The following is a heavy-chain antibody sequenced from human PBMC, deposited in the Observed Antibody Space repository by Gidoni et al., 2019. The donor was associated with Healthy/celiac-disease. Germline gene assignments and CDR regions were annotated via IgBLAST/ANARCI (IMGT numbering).Heavy chain of an antibody. Sequence: QVQLVQSGAEVKKPGSSVKVSCKASGGTFSSYAISWVRQAPGQGREWMGGIIPICGTANYAQKFQGRVTITADESTSTAYMELSSLRSEDTAVYYCARDLGGYYYDRNENDAFDIWGQGTMVTVSS. V-gene: IGHV1-69*01. CDR1: GGTFSSYA. D-gene: IGHD3-22*01. CDR3: ARDLGGYYYDRNENDAFDI. J-gene: IGHJ3*02. CDR2: IIPICGTA.